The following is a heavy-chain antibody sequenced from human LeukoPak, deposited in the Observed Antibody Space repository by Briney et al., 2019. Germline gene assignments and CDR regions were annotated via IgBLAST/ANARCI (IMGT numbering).Heavy chain of an antibody. D-gene: IGHD1-26*01. CDR1: GLTVSSNY. CDR3: ASPMKHYSGSYPFDFDY. V-gene: IGHV3-66*01. CDR2: IYSGGST. J-gene: IGHJ4*02. Sequence: GGSLRLSCAASGLTVSSNYMSWVRQAPGKGLEWVSVIYSGGSTYCADSVKGRFTISRDNSKNTLYLQMNSLRAEDTAVYYCASPMKHYSGSYPFDFDYWGQGTLVTVSS.